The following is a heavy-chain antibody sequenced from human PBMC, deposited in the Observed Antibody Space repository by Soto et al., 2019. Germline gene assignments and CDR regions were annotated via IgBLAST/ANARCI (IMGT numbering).Heavy chain of an antibody. D-gene: IGHD1-7*01. CDR1: GGTFSSYA. Sequence: GASVKVSCKASGGTFSSYAISWVRQAPGQGLEWMGGIIPIFGTANYAQKFQGRVTITADESASTAYMELSSLRSEDTAVYYCARDFLELRTYYYGMDVWGQGTTVTVSS. CDR2: IIPIFGTA. CDR3: ARDFLELRTYYYGMDV. V-gene: IGHV1-69*13. J-gene: IGHJ6*02.